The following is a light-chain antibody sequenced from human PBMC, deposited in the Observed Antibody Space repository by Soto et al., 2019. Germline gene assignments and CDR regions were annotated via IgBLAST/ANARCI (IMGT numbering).Light chain of an antibody. Sequence: EIVLTQSPGTLSLSPGQRATLSCRASQSVSSTYLAWYQQKPGQAPRLLIDGTSIRATGIPDRFSGSGSGTDFTLTISRLEPEDLAVYSCQQYGTSPYTFGQGTKLEIK. J-gene: IGKJ2*01. CDR2: GTS. CDR1: QSVSSTY. V-gene: IGKV3-20*01. CDR3: QQYGTSPYT.